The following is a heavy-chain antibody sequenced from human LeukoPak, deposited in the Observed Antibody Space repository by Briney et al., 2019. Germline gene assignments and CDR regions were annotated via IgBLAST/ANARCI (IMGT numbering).Heavy chain of an antibody. CDR2: ISSSSSYI. CDR1: GFTFSSYS. J-gene: IGHJ4*02. Sequence: GGSLRLSCAASGFTFSSYSMNWVRQAPGKGLEWVSSISSSSSYIYYADSVKGRLTTSRDNAKNSLYLQMNSLRAEDTAVYYCARPYPNTEDDYWGQGTLVTVSS. D-gene: IGHD1-14*01. CDR3: ARPYPNTEDDY. V-gene: IGHV3-21*01.